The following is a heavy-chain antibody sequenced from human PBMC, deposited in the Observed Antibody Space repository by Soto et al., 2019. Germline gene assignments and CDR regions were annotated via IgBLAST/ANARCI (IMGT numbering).Heavy chain of an antibody. CDR3: AADLYGDPAFDI. V-gene: IGHV1-58*02. J-gene: IGHJ3*02. D-gene: IGHD4-17*01. Sequence: GASVKVSCKASGYTFTSSAMQWVRQARGQRLEWIGWIVVGSGNTNYAQKFQERVTITRDMSTSTAYMELSSLRSEDTAVYYCAADLYGDPAFDIWGQGTMVTVSS. CDR1: GYTFTSSA. CDR2: IVVGSGNT.